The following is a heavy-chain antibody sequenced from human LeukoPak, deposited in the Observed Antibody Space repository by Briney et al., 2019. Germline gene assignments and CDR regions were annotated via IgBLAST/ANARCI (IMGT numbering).Heavy chain of an antibody. J-gene: IGHJ5*02. Sequence: SVKVSCKASGGTFSSYAISWVRQAPGQGLEWMGGIIPIFGTANYTQKFQGRVTITADESTSTAYMELSSLRSEDTAVYYCAREGVDATLNWFDPWGQGTLVTVSS. V-gene: IGHV1-69*13. D-gene: IGHD2-15*01. CDR2: IIPIFGTA. CDR1: GGTFSSYA. CDR3: AREGVDATLNWFDP.